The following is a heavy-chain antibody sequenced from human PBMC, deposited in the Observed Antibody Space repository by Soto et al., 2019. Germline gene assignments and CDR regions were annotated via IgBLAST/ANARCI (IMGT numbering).Heavy chain of an antibody. CDR1: GFTFSSYA. V-gene: IGHV3-30*04. Sequence: GGSLRLSCAASGFTFSSYAMHWVRQAPGKGLEWVAVISYDGSNKYYADSVKGRFTISRDNSKNTLYLQMNSLRAEDTAVYYCAKDKIRQPRYFDYWGQGTLVTVSS. CDR3: AKDKIRQPRYFDY. CDR2: ISYDGSNK. D-gene: IGHD1-1*01. J-gene: IGHJ4*02.